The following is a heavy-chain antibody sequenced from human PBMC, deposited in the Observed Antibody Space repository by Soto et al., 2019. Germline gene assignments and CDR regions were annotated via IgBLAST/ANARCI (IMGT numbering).Heavy chain of an antibody. Sequence: EVHLVQSGVEVKKAGESLQISCKAAGYAFNTYWIGWVRQLPGKGLEWMGIIYPGDSETRYSPSFQGQVAISADKSINTAYLQWSSLKASDTAMYYCVRHGRPGYITGWSGFYFDSWGQGTLVSVSS. D-gene: IGHD6-19*01. CDR3: VRHGRPGYITGWSGFYFDS. J-gene: IGHJ4*02. CDR2: IYPGDSET. CDR1: GYAFNTYW. V-gene: IGHV5-51*01.